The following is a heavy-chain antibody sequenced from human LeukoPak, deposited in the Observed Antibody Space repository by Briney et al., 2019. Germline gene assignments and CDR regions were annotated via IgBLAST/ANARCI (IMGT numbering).Heavy chain of an antibody. CDR3: ARDSSSWPGGDY. Sequence: GGSLRLSCAASGFTFSSNWMSWVRQTPGKVLEWVANIKQDGSEKYYVDSVEGRFTISRDNAKNSLYLQMNSLRAEDTAVYYCARDSSSWPGGDYWGQGTLVTVSS. V-gene: IGHV3-7*01. CDR1: GFTFSSNW. D-gene: IGHD6-13*01. CDR2: IKQDGSEK. J-gene: IGHJ4*02.